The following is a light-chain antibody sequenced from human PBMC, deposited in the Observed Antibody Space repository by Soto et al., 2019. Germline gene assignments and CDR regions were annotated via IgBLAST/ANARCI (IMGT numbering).Light chain of an antibody. J-gene: IGLJ3*02. CDR1: SSDVGSYNL. V-gene: IGLV2-23*01. CDR3: SSYAGSDRWV. Sequence: QSVLTQPASVSASPGQSITIPCTGTSSDVGSYNLVSWFQQHPGKVPKLLIYEGTKRPSGLSDRFSGSKSGNTASLTISGLQAEDEADYYCSSYAGSDRWVFGGGTQLTVL. CDR2: EGT.